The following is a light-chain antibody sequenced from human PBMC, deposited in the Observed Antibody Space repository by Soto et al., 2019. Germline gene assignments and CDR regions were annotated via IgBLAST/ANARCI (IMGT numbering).Light chain of an antibody. Sequence: ALTQPASVSGSPGQSITISCTGTSSDVGGYDYVSWYQQHPGKAPKLMIYDVTNRPSGVSNRFSGSKSGNTASLTISGLQAEDEADYYCISYASINTYVFGTGTKV. CDR1: SSDVGGYDY. CDR2: DVT. V-gene: IGLV2-14*01. CDR3: ISYASINTYV. J-gene: IGLJ1*01.